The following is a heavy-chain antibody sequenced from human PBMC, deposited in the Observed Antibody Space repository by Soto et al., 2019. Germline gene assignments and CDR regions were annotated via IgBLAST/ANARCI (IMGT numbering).Heavy chain of an antibody. CDR3: ARADANSYYYAMDV. J-gene: IGHJ6*02. CDR2: IWYDGSNK. D-gene: IGHD2-8*01. CDR1: GFIFSSYA. V-gene: IGHV3-33*01. Sequence: HPGGSLRLSCAASGFIFSSYAMHWVRQAPGKGLDWVAVIWYDGSNKYYADSVKGRFTISRDNSKNTLYLQMNSLRAEDTAVYSCARADANSYYYAMDVWGQGTTVTVSS.